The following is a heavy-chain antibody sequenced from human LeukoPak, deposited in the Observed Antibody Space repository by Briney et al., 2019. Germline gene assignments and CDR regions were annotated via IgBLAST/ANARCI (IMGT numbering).Heavy chain of an antibody. CDR3: ATTTYYYDSSGYYYVPHYYYGMDV. CDR2: INDSGST. D-gene: IGHD3-22*01. V-gene: IGHV4-34*01. CDR1: GGCFSGYY. Sequence: SETLSLTCAVYGGCFSGYYWSWIRQPPGKGLEWIGEINDSGSTNYNPSLKSRVTISVDTSKNQFSLKLSSVTAADTAVYYCATTTYYYDSSGYYYVPHYYYGMDVWGQGTTVTVSS. J-gene: IGHJ6*02.